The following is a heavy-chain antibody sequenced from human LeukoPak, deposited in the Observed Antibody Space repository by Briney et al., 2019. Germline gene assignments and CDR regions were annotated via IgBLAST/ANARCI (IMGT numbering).Heavy chain of an antibody. J-gene: IGHJ4*02. CDR3: AKGEYYYDSSGYSIGN. D-gene: IGHD3-22*01. Sequence: GGSLRLSCAASGFTFSSYAMSWVRQAPGKGLEWVSSISGSGGSTYYADSVKGRFTISRDNSKNTLYLQMNSLRADDTAVYCCAKGEYYYDSSGYSIGNWGQGTLVTVSS. CDR2: ISGSGGST. V-gene: IGHV3-23*01. CDR1: GFTFSSYA.